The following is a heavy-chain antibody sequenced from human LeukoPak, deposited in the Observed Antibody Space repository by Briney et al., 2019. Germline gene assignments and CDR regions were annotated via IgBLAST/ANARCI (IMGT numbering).Heavy chain of an antibody. J-gene: IGHJ6*03. Sequence: PGGSLRLSCAASGFAFISYGMHWRRQAPGKGLEWVAFIRYDGSNKYYAYPVKGRFTISRDNSKNTLCLHVKSVRAEDADVYYCAKCGLSYSDFWSGSPYYYVDVWGKGTTVSVSS. V-gene: IGHV3-30*02. CDR2: IRYDGSNK. CDR1: GFAFISYG. D-gene: IGHD3-3*01. CDR3: AKCGLSYSDFWSGSPYYYVDV.